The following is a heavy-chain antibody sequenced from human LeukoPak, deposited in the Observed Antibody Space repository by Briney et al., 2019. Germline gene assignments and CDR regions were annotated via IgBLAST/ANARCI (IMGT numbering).Heavy chain of an antibody. CDR2: ISCSSSYT. D-gene: IGHD4-11*01. J-gene: IGHJ6*02. Sequence: GGSLRLSCAASGFTFSDYYMSWIRQAPGKGLEWVSYISCSSSYTNYADSVKGRFTISRDNAKNSLYLQMNSLRAEDTAVYYCARAPHYSNYGPYYYGMDVWGQGTTVTVSS. CDR1: GFTFSDYY. CDR3: ARAPHYSNYGPYYYGMDV. V-gene: IGHV3-11*06.